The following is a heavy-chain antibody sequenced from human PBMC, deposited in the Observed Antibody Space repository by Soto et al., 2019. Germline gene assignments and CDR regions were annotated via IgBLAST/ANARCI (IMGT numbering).Heavy chain of an antibody. V-gene: IGHV4-30-2*01. J-gene: IGHJ5*02. Sequence: SETLSLTCAVHGGSISSGGYSWSWIRQPPGKGLEWIGYIYHSGSTYYNPSLKSRVTISVDRSKNQFSLKLSSVTAADTAVYYCARVPSPWGQGTLVTVSS. CDR3: ARVPSP. CDR1: GGSISSGGYS. CDR2: IYHSGST.